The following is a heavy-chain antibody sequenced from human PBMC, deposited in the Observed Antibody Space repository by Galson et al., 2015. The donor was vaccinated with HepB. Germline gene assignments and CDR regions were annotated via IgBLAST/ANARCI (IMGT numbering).Heavy chain of an antibody. J-gene: IGHJ4*02. Sequence: SLRLSCAASGFSFSNYAMSWVRQAPGKGLEWVSGIRRSGDVTYYADSMKGRFTISRDNSKNTLYLQMNSLRAEDAAVYYCARERGGGSTSFFDYWGQGTLVTVSS. V-gene: IGHV3-23*01. D-gene: IGHD2-2*01. CDR1: GFSFSNYA. CDR2: IRRSGDVT. CDR3: ARERGGGSTSFFDY.